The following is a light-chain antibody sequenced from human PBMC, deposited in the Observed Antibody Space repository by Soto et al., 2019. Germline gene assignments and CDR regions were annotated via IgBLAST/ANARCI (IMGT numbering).Light chain of an antibody. Sequence: DIVMTQSPDSLAVSLGERATINCKSSQSVLYSSNNKNYLAWYQQKPGQPPKLLIYWASTRESGVPDRFSGSGSWTDFTLTIISLQAEDVAVYYCQQYYRPWTFGQGTKVEIK. CDR3: QQYYRPWT. J-gene: IGKJ1*01. CDR1: QSVLYSSNNKNY. V-gene: IGKV4-1*01. CDR2: WAS.